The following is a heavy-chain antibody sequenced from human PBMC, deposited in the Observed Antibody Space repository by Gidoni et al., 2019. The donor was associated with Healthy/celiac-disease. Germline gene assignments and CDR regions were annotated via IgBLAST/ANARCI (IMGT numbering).Heavy chain of an antibody. J-gene: IGHJ6*02. CDR2: ISAYNGNT. Sequence: QVQLVQSGAEVKKPGASVKVSCKASGYTFTSYGISWVRQAPGQGLEWMGWISAYNGNTNYAQKLQGRVTMTTDTSTSTAYMELRSLRSDDTAVYYCARGGIVVVPAAMPVEYYYGMDVWGQGTTVTVSS. CDR1: GYTFTSYG. CDR3: ARGGIVVVPAAMPVEYYYGMDV. D-gene: IGHD2-2*01. V-gene: IGHV1-18*01.